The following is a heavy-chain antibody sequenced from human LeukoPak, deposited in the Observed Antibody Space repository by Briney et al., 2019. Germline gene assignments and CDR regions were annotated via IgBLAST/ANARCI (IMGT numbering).Heavy chain of an antibody. CDR1: GYSISSRIYY. CDR3: ARVGHNSGWGSNWFDP. V-gene: IGHV4-39*07. CDR2: IYYTGGT. J-gene: IGHJ5*02. Sequence: PSETLSLTCTVSGYSISSRIYYWGWIRQPPGKALEWIGTIYYTGGTYYSPSLKSRVTLSVDTSKNQFSLKLNSVTAADTAVYYCARVGHNSGWGSNWFDPWGQGTLVTVSP. D-gene: IGHD6-25*01.